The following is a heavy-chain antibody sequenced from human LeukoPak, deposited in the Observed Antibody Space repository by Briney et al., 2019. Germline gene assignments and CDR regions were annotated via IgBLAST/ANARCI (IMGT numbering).Heavy chain of an antibody. CDR3: GRETDFGVVTN. Sequence: KCSQTLSLTCAISGDSVSSNGASWNWIRQSPSRGLEWLGRTYYRSQQWHSDYAPSVEGRITLNPDTSKNQFSLQLNSVTPEDTAVYYCGRETDFGVVTNWGQGTLVTVSS. CDR2: TYYRSQQWHS. V-gene: IGHV6-1*01. D-gene: IGHD3-3*01. CDR1: GDSVSSNGAS. J-gene: IGHJ4*02.